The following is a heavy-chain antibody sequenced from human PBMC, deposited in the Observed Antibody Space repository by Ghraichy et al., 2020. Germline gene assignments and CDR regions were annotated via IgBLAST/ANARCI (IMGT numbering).Heavy chain of an antibody. J-gene: IGHJ6*02. V-gene: IGHV3-21*01. CDR2: ISSSTRYI. Sequence: GGSLRLSCTASGFMFTNSWMHWVRQAPGKGLEWVSSISSSTRYIYYADSVKGRFTISRDNAQNSLYLQMNSLRAEDTAVYYCSRGGGAGTPVLYHMDVWGLGTTVTVSS. CDR1: GFMFTNSW. D-gene: IGHD6-19*01. CDR3: SRGGGAGTPVLYHMDV.